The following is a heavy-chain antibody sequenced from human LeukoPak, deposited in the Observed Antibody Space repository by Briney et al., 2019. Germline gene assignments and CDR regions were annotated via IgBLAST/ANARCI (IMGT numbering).Heavy chain of an antibody. CDR2: INHSGST. V-gene: IGHV4-34*01. Sequence: PSETLSLTCAVSGGAFSGYYWRWIRQPPGKGLEWVGEINHSGSTNYNPSLKSRVTISVDTSKNQFSLKLSSVTAADTAVYYCAMPDLTYCGGDCYSSPAFDIWGQGTMVTVSS. CDR1: GGAFSGYY. CDR3: AMPDLTYCGGDCYSSPAFDI. D-gene: IGHD2-21*02. J-gene: IGHJ3*02.